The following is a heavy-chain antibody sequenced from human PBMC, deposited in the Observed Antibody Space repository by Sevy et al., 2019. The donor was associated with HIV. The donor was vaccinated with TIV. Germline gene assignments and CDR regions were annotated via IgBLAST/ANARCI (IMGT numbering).Heavy chain of an antibody. CDR1: GGSVSSSSYF. CDR3: ARAPPVVVVPGAPSWFDP. Sequence: SETLSLTCTLSGGSVSSSSYFWSWIRQPPGKGLESIGYIYYSGSTNYNPSLKSRVTISVDTSKNQFSLRLNSVTAADTAVYYCARAPPVVVVPGAPSWFDPWGQGTLVTVSS. V-gene: IGHV4-61*01. CDR2: IYYSGST. J-gene: IGHJ5*02. D-gene: IGHD2-2*01.